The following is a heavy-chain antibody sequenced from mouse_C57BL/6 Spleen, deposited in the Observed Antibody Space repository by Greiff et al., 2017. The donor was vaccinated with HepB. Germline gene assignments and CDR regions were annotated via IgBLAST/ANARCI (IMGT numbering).Heavy chain of an antibody. J-gene: IGHJ2*01. V-gene: IGHV1-82*01. Sequence: VQLQQSGPELVKPGASVKISCKASGYAFSSSWMNWVKQRPGKGLGWIGRIYPGDGDTNYNGKFKGKATLTADKSSSTAYMQLSSLTSEDSAVYFCARNGWDYWGQGTTLTVSS. CDR2: IYPGDGDT. CDR3: ARNGWDY. D-gene: IGHD2-2*01. CDR1: GYAFSSSW.